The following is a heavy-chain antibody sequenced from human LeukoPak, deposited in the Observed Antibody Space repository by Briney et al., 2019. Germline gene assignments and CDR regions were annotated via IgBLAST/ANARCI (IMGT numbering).Heavy chain of an antibody. CDR1: GGAITNYY. J-gene: IGHJ4*02. Sequence: SETLSLTCGVSGGAITNYYWNWIRQAPGKGLEWLGYIYYTGSTTYNPSVKSRITISLDTSKKQISLKLRSVTAADTAVYYCAAGVVAPDYFDYWGQGTLVTVSS. CDR2: IYYTGST. D-gene: IGHD2-15*01. CDR3: AAGVVAPDYFDY. V-gene: IGHV4-59*03.